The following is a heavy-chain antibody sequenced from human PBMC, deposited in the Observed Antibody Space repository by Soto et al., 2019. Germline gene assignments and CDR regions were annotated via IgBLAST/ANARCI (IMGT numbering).Heavy chain of an antibody. D-gene: IGHD2-15*01. J-gene: IGHJ6*02. V-gene: IGHV1-2*04. CDR1: GYTFTGYY. CDR2: INPNSGGT. Sequence: VQLVQSGAEVKKPGASVKVSCKASGYTFTGYYMHWVRQAPGQGLEWMGWINPNSGGTNYAQKFQGWVTMTRDTSISTAYMELSRLRSDDTAVYYCARDGDCSGGSCYLPYYYGMDVWGQGTTVTVSS. CDR3: ARDGDCSGGSCYLPYYYGMDV.